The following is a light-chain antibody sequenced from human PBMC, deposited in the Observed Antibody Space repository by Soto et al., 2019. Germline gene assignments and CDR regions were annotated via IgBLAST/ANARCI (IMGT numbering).Light chain of an antibody. CDR2: RTN. Sequence: QTVVTQEPSLTVSPGGTVTLTCALTTGAVTSDYYPHWFQRKPGQAPRTLIYRTNNNPSWTPARFSGSLLGGTAALTLSGVQPEDEAYYYCVLLGSGEWVFGGGTKLTVL. J-gene: IGLJ3*02. CDR1: TGAVTSDYY. CDR3: VLLGSGEWV. V-gene: IGLV7-43*01.